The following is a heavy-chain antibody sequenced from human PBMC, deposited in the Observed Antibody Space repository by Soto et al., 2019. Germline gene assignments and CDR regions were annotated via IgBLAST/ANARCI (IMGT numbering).Heavy chain of an antibody. CDR3: ARGQGKSRPDF. V-gene: IGHV1-2*02. CDR2: INPTSGDT. J-gene: IGHJ4*02. CDR1: GYTFITHY. Sequence: QVQLVQSGAEVKKPGASVQVSCKPSGYTFITHYLHWVRQAHGHGLQWMGWINPTSGDTGYSQKFQGRVNMTRDTSISTAYMELTGLRPDDTAVYYCARGQGKSRPDFWGQGTLVTVSS.